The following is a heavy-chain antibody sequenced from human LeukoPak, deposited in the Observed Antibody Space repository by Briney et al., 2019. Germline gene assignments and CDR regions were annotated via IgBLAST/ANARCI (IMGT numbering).Heavy chain of an antibody. CDR2: IYYSGST. CDR3: ARVLGGIAAAYFDY. CDR1: GGSISSYY. D-gene: IGHD6-13*01. V-gene: IGHV4-59*01. Sequence: LSETLSLTCTVSGGSISSYYWSWIRQPPGKGLEWIGYIYYSGSTNYNPSLKSRVTISVDTSKNQFSLKLSSVTAADTAVYYCARVLGGIAAAYFDYWGQGTLVTVSS. J-gene: IGHJ4*02.